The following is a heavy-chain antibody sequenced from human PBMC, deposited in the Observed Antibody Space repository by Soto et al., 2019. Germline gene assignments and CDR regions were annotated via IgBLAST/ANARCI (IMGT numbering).Heavy chain of an antibody. J-gene: IGHJ4*02. CDR2: IIPIFGTA. CDR3: ARAWLRYFDWLLAFDY. CDR1: GGTFSSYA. D-gene: IGHD3-9*01. Sequence: ASVKVSCTASGGTFSSYAISLVRQATGQGLEWMGGIIPIFGTANYAQKFQGRVTITADESTSTAYMELSSLRSEDTAVYYCARAWLRYFDWLLAFDYWGQGTLVTVSS. V-gene: IGHV1-69*13.